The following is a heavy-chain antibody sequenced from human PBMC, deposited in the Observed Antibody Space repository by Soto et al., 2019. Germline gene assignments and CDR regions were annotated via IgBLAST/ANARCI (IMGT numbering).Heavy chain of an antibody. V-gene: IGHV4-39*01. CDR3: ANMVRGFPGYYFDY. CDR2: IYYSGST. Sequence: PSETLSLTCTVSGGSISSSSYYWGWIRQPPGKGLEWIGSIYYSGSTYYNPSLKSRVTISVDTSKNQFSLKLSSVTAADTAVYYCANMVRGFPGYYFDYWGQGTLVTVSS. D-gene: IGHD3-10*01. J-gene: IGHJ4*02. CDR1: GGSISSSSYY.